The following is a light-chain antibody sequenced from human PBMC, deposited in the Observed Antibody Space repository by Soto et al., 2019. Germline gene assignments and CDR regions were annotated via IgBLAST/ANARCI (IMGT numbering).Light chain of an antibody. V-gene: IGLV2-11*01. CDR1: SSDVGVYRY. J-gene: IGLJ1*01. CDR3: FSYAGGYTFV. Sequence: QSALTQPRSVSGSPGQSVTISCTGTSSDVGVYRYVSWYQQHPGKVPKLMMYDVTTRPSGIPDRFSGSKSGNTASPTISGLQAEDEADYYCFSYAGGYTFVFGTGTKLTVL. CDR2: DVT.